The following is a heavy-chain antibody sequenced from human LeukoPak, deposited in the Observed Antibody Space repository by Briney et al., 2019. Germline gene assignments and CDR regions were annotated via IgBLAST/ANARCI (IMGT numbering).Heavy chain of an antibody. Sequence: SETLSLTCTVSGGSISSYSWSWIRQPPGKGLESISCIYYSGSTNYNPSLKRRVTMSVDTSNSQFFLKLSAVTAADTAVYYCARHFGELRPFDPWGQGTLVTVSS. V-gene: IGHV4-59*08. CDR1: GGSISSYS. CDR2: IYYSGST. J-gene: IGHJ5*02. CDR3: ARHFGELRPFDP. D-gene: IGHD3-16*01.